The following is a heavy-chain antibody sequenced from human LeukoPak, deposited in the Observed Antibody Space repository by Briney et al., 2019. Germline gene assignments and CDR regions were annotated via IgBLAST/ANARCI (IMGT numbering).Heavy chain of an antibody. V-gene: IGHV1-18*01. Sequence: GASVKVSCKASGYTFTSYGISWVRQAPGQGLEWMGWISAYNGNTNYAQKLQGRVTMTTDTSTSTPYMELRSLRSDDTAVYYCARYSSSSGGGYWGQGTLVTVSS. CDR2: ISAYNGNT. CDR1: GYTFTSYG. D-gene: IGHD6-6*01. CDR3: ARYSSSSGGGY. J-gene: IGHJ4*02.